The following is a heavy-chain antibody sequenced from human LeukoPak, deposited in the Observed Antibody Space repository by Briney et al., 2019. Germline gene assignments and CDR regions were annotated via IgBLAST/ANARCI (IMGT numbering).Heavy chain of an antibody. D-gene: IGHD1-7*01. CDR1: GFTFISYG. CDR2: IRYDGVIK. Sequence: PGGSLRLSCAASGFTFISYGMHWVRQAPGKGLEWVAFIRYDGVIKYYADSVKGRFTISRDNSKNTLNVHMNSLRPEDTAVYYCAREGLGKLELPFDYWGQGTLVTVSS. J-gene: IGHJ4*02. CDR3: AREGLGKLELPFDY. V-gene: IGHV3-30*02.